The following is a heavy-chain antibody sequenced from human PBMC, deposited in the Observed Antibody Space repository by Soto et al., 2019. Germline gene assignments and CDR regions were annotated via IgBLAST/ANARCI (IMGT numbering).Heavy chain of an antibody. D-gene: IGHD3-3*01. CDR3: TIYAFNGSPTPGASQR. V-gene: IGHV3-23*01. J-gene: IGHJ4*02. CDR2: ISARGDKT. CDR1: GFSFSNYP. Sequence: GGSLRLSCATSGFSFSNYPMTWVRQAPGKGLEWVSTISARGDKTYYAGSVKGRFTVSRDNSKNTLYLQMNTLGAEDTAIYYCTIYAFNGSPTPGASQRRGQGTSVTVSS.